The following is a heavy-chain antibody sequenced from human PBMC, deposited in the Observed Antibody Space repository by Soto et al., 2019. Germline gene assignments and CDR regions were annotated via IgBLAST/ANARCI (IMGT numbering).Heavy chain of an antibody. V-gene: IGHV1-69*06. CDR2: IIPIFGTA. Sequence: SVKVSCKASGGTFSSYAISWVRQAPGQGLEWMGGIIPIFGTANYAQKFQGRVTITADKSTSTAYMELSSLRSEDTAVYYCVRDLRAAAGRVAYYYYGMDVWGQGTTVTVSS. CDR1: GGTFSSYA. CDR3: VRDLRAAAGRVAYYYYGMDV. J-gene: IGHJ6*02. D-gene: IGHD6-13*01.